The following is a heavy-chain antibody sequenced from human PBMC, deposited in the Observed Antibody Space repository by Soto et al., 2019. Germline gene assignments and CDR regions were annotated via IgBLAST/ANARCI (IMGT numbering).Heavy chain of an antibody. CDR1: GYTFTSYD. J-gene: IGHJ5*02. CDR2: MNPSTGNT. D-gene: IGHD6-19*01. Sequence: QVQLVQSGAEVKKPGASVKVSCKASGYTFTSYDIIWVRQATGQGLEWMGWMNPSTGNTDSAEKFQGRLTMTRNTSIRTVYMELSGLSFEDTAVYYWARGRIIVAGGFDPWGQGTMVTVSS. V-gene: IGHV1-8*01. CDR3: ARGRIIVAGGFDP.